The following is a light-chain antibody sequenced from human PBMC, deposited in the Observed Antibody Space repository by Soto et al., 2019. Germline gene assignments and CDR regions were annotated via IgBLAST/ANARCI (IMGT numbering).Light chain of an antibody. Sequence: EIVLTQSPGTLSLSPGERAPLSCRASQSISSSYLAWYQQKPGPAPRLLIYGASSRATGIPDRFSGSGSGTDFTLTISRLYPEDFAVYYCQQYGSSLFTFGPGTKVDIK. CDR3: QQYGSSLFT. CDR1: QSISSSY. CDR2: GAS. J-gene: IGKJ3*01. V-gene: IGKV3-20*01.